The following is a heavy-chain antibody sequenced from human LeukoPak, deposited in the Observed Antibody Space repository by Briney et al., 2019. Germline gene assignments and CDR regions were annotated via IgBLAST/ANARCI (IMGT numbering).Heavy chain of an antibody. Sequence: GRSLRLSCAASGFNFDYYAMHWVRLVPGKGLEWVAGITWNSDSTGYGDSVKGRFITSRDNAQNSLYLEMSSLRAEDTAFYYCAKGLYYDILTGNWFDPWGQGTLVTVSS. CDR1: GFNFDYYA. D-gene: IGHD3-9*01. CDR2: ITWNSDST. V-gene: IGHV3-9*01. CDR3: AKGLYYDILTGNWFDP. J-gene: IGHJ5*02.